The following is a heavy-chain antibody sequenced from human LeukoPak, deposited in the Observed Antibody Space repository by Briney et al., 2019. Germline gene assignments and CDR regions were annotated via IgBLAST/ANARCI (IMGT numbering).Heavy chain of an antibody. CDR2: ISGSGGST. V-gene: IGHV3-23*01. D-gene: IGHD3-10*01. CDR1: GFTFSSYA. CDR3: ARGAGAYYGSGSYYDP. Sequence: GGSQRLSCAASGFTFSSYAMSWVRQAPGKGLEWVSAISGSGGSTYYADSVKGRFTISRDNSKNTLYLQMNSLRAEDTAVYYCARGAGAYYGSGSYYDPWGQGTLVTVSS. J-gene: IGHJ5*02.